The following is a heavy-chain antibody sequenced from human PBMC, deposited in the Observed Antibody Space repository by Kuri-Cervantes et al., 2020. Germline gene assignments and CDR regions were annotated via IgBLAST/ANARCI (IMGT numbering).Heavy chain of an antibody. J-gene: IGHJ6*04. CDR3: ARDLAPTIRADV. CDR2: TFYRGAT. Sequence: SETLSLTCVVYGYSISSGYYWGWIRQPPGMGLEWIGSTFYRGATNYNPSLKSRVTISVDPSNNQFSLKLTSVTAADTGVYYCARDLAPTIRADVWGKGTTVTVSS. D-gene: IGHD1-14*01. CDR1: GYSISSGYY. V-gene: IGHV4-38-2*02.